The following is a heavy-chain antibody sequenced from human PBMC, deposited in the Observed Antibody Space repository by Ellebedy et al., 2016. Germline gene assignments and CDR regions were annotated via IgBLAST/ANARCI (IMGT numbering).Heavy chain of an antibody. V-gene: IGHV3-48*04. CDR2: IRTGDGRI. Sequence: GESLKISXAASGFSFNDKYSMTWVRQAPGKGLEWVSYIRTGDGRIQYADSVKGRFTISRDNAKNSLYLQMDSLRPEDTAIYYCARDKDYAFDYWGQGTLVTVSS. D-gene: IGHD4/OR15-4a*01. J-gene: IGHJ4*02. CDR1: GFSFNDKYS. CDR3: ARDKDYAFDY.